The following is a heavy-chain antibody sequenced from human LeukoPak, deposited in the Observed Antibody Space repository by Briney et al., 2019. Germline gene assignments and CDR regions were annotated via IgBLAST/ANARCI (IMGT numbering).Heavy chain of an antibody. CDR3: ARLWYSGGYYVDY. CDR2: ISSSSSTI. CDR1: GFTFNNYY. D-gene: IGHD1-26*01. Sequence: PGGSLRLSCAASGFTFNNYYMSWDRQAPGKGLECVSCISSSSSTIYYADSVKGRFTISRDKAKNSLYLQMNALRAEDTAVYYCARLWYSGGYYVDYWGQGTLVTVSS. V-gene: IGHV3-48*01. J-gene: IGHJ4*02.